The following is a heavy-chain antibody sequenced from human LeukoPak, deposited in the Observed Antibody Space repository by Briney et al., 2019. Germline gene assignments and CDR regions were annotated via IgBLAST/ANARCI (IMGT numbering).Heavy chain of an antibody. Sequence: GGSLRLSCAASGFTVSSNYMSWVRQAPGKGLEWVSVIYSGGSTYYADSVKGRFTISRDNSKNTLYLQMNSLRAEDTAVYYCAKGTDYEIYYYYYYMDVWGKGTTVTVSS. CDR2: IYSGGST. CDR3: AKGTDYEIYYYYYYMDV. CDR1: GFTVSSNY. D-gene: IGHD4-17*01. V-gene: IGHV3-53*01. J-gene: IGHJ6*03.